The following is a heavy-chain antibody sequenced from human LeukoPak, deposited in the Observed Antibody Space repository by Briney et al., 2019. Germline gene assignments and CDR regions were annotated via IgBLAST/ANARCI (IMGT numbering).Heavy chain of an antibody. D-gene: IGHD3-10*01. CDR2: INSDGSST. V-gene: IGHV3-74*01. CDR3: ARVVSDNYYGSGTYDY. J-gene: IGHJ4*02. Sequence: GGSLRLSCAASGFTFSSYWMHWVRQAPGKGLVWVSRINSDGSSTSYADSVEGRFTISRDNAKDTLYLQMNSLRAEDTAVYYCARVVSDNYYGSGTYDYWGQGTLVTVSS. CDR1: GFTFSSYW.